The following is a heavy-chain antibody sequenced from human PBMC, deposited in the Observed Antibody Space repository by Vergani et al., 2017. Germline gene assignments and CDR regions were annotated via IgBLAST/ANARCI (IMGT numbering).Heavy chain of an antibody. J-gene: IGHJ6*02. Sequence: QVQLVESGGGLVKPGGSLRLSCAASGFTFSDYYMSWIRQAPGKGLEWVSYISSRGTIVYYADSLKGRFTISRDNAKNSLYLQINSLRAEDTAIYYCAGDNKGAVAGTGYYYGMDVWGQGP. CDR3: AGDNKGAVAGTGYYYGMDV. CDR2: ISSRGTIV. CDR1: GFTFSDYY. V-gene: IGHV3-11*01. D-gene: IGHD6-19*01.